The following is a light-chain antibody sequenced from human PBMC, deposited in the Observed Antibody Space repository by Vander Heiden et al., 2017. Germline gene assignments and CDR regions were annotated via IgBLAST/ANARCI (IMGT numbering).Light chain of an antibody. Sequence: QVVLTQSPSASASLGASVKLTCTLSSGHSTYDIAWHQHHPEGGPRFLMTLSANGRHSRGDGIPDRFSGSSSGAERYLTISSLQSEDEAEYYCQTWGTGIQVFGGGTRLTVV. V-gene: IGLV4-69*01. CDR1: SGHSTYD. J-gene: IGLJ3*02. CDR3: QTWGTGIQV. CDR2: LSANGRH.